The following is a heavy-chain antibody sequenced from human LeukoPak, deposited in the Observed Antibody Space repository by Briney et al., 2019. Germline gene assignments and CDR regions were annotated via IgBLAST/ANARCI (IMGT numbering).Heavy chain of an antibody. CDR1: GGSISNHY. CDR3: AKDRNSSSWVNWFDP. V-gene: IGHV4-59*11. D-gene: IGHD6-13*01. J-gene: IGHJ5*02. CDR2: IYYSGSP. Sequence: SETLSLTCTVSGGSISNHYWSWIRQPPGKGLEWLGSIYYSGSPNYNPSLKSRVTISVDTSKNHFSLKLTSVTAADTAVYYCAKDRNSSSWVNWFDPWGQGTLVTVSS.